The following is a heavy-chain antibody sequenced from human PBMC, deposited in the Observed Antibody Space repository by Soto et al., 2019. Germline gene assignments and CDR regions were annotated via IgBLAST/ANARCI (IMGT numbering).Heavy chain of an antibody. CDR3: ARSDNYVPFDH. D-gene: IGHD4-4*01. CDR1: GGSISSGDYY. V-gene: IGHV4-30-4*01. Sequence: QVQLQESGPGLVKPSQTLSLTCTVSGGSISSGDYYWSWIRQPPGKGLEWIGYIYYSGFTYYNPSLDGRLTMSVDTSKIQFSLKLSSVIAADTAVYYCARSDNYVPFDHWGQGTLVTVSS. J-gene: IGHJ4*02. CDR2: IYYSGFT.